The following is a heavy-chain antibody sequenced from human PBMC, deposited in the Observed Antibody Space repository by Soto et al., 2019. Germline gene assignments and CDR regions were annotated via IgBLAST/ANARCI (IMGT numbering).Heavy chain of an antibody. CDR1: GGSFSGYY. V-gene: IGHV4-34*01. CDR3: ARSITIFGVVAFDS. D-gene: IGHD3-3*01. J-gene: IGHJ4*02. Sequence: QVQLQQWGAGLLKPSETLSLTCAVYGGSFSGYYWSWIRQPQGKGLEWIGEINHSGSTNYNPSHKSRVTISVDTCNNQFSLKLSSVTAADTAVYYCARSITIFGVVAFDSWGQGTLVTVSS. CDR2: INHSGST.